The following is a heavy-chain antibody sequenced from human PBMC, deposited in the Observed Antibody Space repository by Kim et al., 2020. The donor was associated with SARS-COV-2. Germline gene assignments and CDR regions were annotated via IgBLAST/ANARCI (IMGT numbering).Heavy chain of an antibody. V-gene: IGHV4-59*08. Sequence: SETLSLTCTVSGGSISSYYWSWIRQPPGKGLEWIGYIYYSGSTNYNPSLKSRVTISVDTSKNQFSLKLSSVTAADTAVYYCARHTIGCSSTSCWGPTSYYYYMDVWGKGTTVTVSS. CDR1: GGSISSYY. J-gene: IGHJ6*03. D-gene: IGHD2-2*01. CDR2: IYYSGST. CDR3: ARHTIGCSSTSCWGPTSYYYYMDV.